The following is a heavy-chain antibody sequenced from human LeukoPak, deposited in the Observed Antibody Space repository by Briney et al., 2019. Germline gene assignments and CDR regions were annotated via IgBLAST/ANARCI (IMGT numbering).Heavy chain of an antibody. Sequence: GGSLRLSCAASGFTVSSNYMSWVRQAPGKGLEWVSVIYSGGSTYYADSVKGRFTISRDNSKNTLYLQMNSLRAEDTTVCYRAGGSNRDYGYWGQGTLLSVSS. J-gene: IGHJ4*02. CDR3: AGGSNRDYGY. CDR1: GFTVSSNY. CDR2: IYSGGST. V-gene: IGHV3-53*01. D-gene: IGHD1-14*01.